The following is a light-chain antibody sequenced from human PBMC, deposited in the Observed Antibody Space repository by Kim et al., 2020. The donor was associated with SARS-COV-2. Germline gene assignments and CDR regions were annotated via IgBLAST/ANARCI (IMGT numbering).Light chain of an antibody. V-gene: IGLV2-23*02. CDR3: CSCAGSSPWV. Sequence: GQGITISCTGTSRHVRSYKLVSWYQQHPGKAPKLMIYEVSKRPSGVSNRFSGSKSGNTASLTISGLQAEDEADYYCCSCAGSSPWVFGGGTQLTVL. CDR1: SRHVRSYKL. J-gene: IGLJ3*02. CDR2: EVS.